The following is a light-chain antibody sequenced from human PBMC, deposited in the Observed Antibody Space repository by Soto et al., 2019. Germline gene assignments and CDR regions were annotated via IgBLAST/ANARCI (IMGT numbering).Light chain of an antibody. J-gene: IGLJ1*01. Sequence: LTQPASVSGSPGQSITISCTGSGRDIGAYNYVSWYQQHPGKAPKLIIYGVKNRPSGVSNRFSASKSAFTASLTISGLQAEDEADYYCSSYTKRYFYVFGHGTKVTV. CDR2: GVK. CDR3: SSYTKRYFYV. CDR1: GRDIGAYNY. V-gene: IGLV2-14*01.